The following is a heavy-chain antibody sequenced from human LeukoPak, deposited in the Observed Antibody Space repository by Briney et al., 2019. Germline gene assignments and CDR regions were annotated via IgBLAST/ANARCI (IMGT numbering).Heavy chain of an antibody. CDR2: MYYSGSA. J-gene: IGHJ3*02. CDR1: GFSISSPAYY. V-gene: IGHV4-39*01. Sequence: PSESLSLTCSVSGFSISSPAYYWGWLRQYPGKGLEWVGSMYYSGSAYRKPSLSRRVTLSRDTSKNQIALQLSSVTAADTAVFYCARRSDTWQAFDKWGQGTMVTVAS. D-gene: IGHD2-15*01. CDR3: ARRSDTWQAFDK.